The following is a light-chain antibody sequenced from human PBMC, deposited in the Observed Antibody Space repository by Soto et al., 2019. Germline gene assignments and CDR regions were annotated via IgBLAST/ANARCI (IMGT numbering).Light chain of an antibody. CDR2: EVN. CDR1: SSDVAIYHL. J-gene: IGLJ2*01. CDR3: YSYAGTNTFA. Sequence: QSALTQPASVSGSPGQSITISCTGTSSDVAIYHLVSWYQQHPGKAPKLLIFEVNKRPSGVSNRFSGSKSGNTASLTISGLQAEDEADYYCYSYAGTNTFAVGGGTKVTVL. V-gene: IGLV2-23*02.